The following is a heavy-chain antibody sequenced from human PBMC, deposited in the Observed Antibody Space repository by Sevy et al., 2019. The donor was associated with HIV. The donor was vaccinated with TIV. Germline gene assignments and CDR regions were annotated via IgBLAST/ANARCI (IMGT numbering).Heavy chain of an antibody. D-gene: IGHD3-16*01. V-gene: IGHV3-30*02. Sequence: GGSLRLSCAASGFIFKSYGMHWVRQAPGKGLEWVTFIRYDGSNKYYADSVKGRFTISRDNSKNTLYLKMNSLRAEDTAVYYCAKGPSPMITFGGVADYWGQGTLVTVSS. CDR1: GFIFKSYG. CDR3: AKGPSPMITFGGVADY. J-gene: IGHJ4*02. CDR2: IRYDGSNK.